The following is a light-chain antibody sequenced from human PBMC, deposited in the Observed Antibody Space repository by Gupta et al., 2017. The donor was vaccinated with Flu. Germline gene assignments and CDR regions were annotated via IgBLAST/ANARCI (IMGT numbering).Light chain of an antibody. J-gene: IGLJ3*02. V-gene: IGLV3-21*02. Sequence: SYVLTQPPSVSVAPGQTASITCGGDNLGRKSVHWYQQKPGQAPGLFVYDDDDRPSGIPERVSGSNSGHTATLTISNVEAGDEAEYYCQVWQIGSDHLRVFGGGAKLTVL. CDR3: QVWQIGSDHLRV. CDR1: NLGRKS. CDR2: DDD.